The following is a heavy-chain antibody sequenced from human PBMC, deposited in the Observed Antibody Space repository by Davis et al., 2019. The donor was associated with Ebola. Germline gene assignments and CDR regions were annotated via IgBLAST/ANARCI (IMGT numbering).Heavy chain of an antibody. CDR1: GGSVSSGSYY. V-gene: IGHV4-61*01. J-gene: IGHJ4*02. Sequence: PGGSLRLSCTVSGGSVSSGSYYWSWIRQPPGKGLEWIGYIYYSGSTNYNPSLKSRVTISVDTSKNQFSLKLSSVTAADTAVYYCAREDGYNKGYFDYWGQGTLVTVSS. CDR2: IYYSGST. CDR3: AREDGYNKGYFDY. D-gene: IGHD5-24*01.